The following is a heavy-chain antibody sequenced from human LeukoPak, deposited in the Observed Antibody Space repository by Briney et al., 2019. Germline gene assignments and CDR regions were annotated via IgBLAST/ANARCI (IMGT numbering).Heavy chain of an antibody. J-gene: IGHJ4*02. Sequence: PSETLSLTCTVSGGSISNGRYYWSWIRQHPGKGLEWIGYIYCSGSTYYNPSLKSRVTISVDTSKNQFSLNLSSVTDADTAVYYCARDQQLAYFDYWGQGTLVTVSS. V-gene: IGHV4-31*03. CDR2: IYCSGST. D-gene: IGHD6-13*01. CDR1: GGSISNGRYY. CDR3: ARDQQLAYFDY.